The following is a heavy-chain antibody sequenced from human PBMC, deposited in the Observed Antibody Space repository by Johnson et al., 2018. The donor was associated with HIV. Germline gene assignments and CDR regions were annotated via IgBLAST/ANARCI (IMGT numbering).Heavy chain of an antibody. CDR3: STDQVGRSYGGKYHI. CDR1: GFTFSSYA. D-gene: IGHD1-26*01. V-gene: IGHV3-23*04. CDR2: ISGSGGST. J-gene: IGHJ3*02. Sequence: VQLVESGGGLVQPGGSLRLSCAASGFTFSSYAMSWVRQAPGKGLEWVSAISGSGGSTYYAASVKGRFTISRDNSKNTRDLQMNGLKTEDTAVYYCSTDQVGRSYGGKYHIWGQGTMVTVSS.